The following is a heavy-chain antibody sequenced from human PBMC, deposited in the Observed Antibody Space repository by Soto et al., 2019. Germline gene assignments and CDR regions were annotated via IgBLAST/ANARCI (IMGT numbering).Heavy chain of an antibody. J-gene: IGHJ4*02. D-gene: IGHD2-2*01. Sequence: PSETLSLTCAVYGGSFSGYYWSWIRQPPGKGLEWIGEINHSGSTNYNPSLKSRVTISLDTSKNHFSLKLSSVTAADTAVYYCARHVVPAANYFDYWGQGTLVTVSS. CDR2: INHSGST. CDR1: GGSFSGYY. V-gene: IGHV4-34*01. CDR3: ARHVVPAANYFDY.